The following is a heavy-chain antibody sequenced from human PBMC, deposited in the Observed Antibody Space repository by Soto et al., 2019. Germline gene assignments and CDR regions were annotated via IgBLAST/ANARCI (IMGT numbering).Heavy chain of an antibody. Sequence: PGGSLRLSYAASGFTFDDYAMHWVRQAPGKGLEWVSGISWNSGSTDYADSVKGRFTISRDNSKNTLYLQMNSLRAEDTAVYYCARPHPPLIVGAHFDYWGQGTLVTVSS. CDR2: ISWNSGST. D-gene: IGHD1-26*01. CDR3: ARPHPPLIVGAHFDY. V-gene: IGHV3-9*01. CDR1: GFTFDDYA. J-gene: IGHJ4*02.